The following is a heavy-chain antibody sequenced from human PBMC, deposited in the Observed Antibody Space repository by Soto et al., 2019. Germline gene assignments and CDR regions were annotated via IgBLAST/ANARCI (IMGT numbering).Heavy chain of an antibody. CDR1: GYTFTSYY. Sequence: ASVKVSCKASGYTFTSYYMHWVRQAPGQGLEWMGIINPSGGSTSYAQKFQGRVTMTRDTSTSTVYMELSSLRSEDTAVYYCAREERSAYCGRDCYPDYWGQGTLVTVFS. D-gene: IGHD2-21*02. V-gene: IGHV1-46*01. CDR2: INPSGGST. J-gene: IGHJ4*02. CDR3: AREERSAYCGRDCYPDY.